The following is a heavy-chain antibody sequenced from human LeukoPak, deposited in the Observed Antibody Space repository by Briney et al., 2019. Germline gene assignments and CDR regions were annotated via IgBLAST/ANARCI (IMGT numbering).Heavy chain of an antibody. CDR1: GGTFSSYA. D-gene: IGHD3-22*01. CDR2: IIPIFGTA. J-gene: IGHJ4*02. CDR3: ARGTAYYDSSGYYSDFDY. V-gene: IGHV1-69*13. Sequence: SVKVSCKASGGTFSSYAISWVRQAPGQGLEWMGGIIPIFGTANYAQKFQGRVTITADESTSTAYMELSSLRSEDTAEYYCARGTAYYDSSGYYSDFDYWGQGTLVTVSS.